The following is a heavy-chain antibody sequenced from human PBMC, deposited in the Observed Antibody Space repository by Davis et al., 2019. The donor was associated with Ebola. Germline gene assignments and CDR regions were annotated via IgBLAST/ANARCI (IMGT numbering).Heavy chain of an antibody. CDR2: IRSKRYDGTT. V-gene: IGHV3-49*04. CDR3: TRVKDNSGYYYGAMGS. J-gene: IGHJ5*02. Sequence: GESLKISCAASGFTFSTYAMHWVRQAPGRGLELVGFIRSKRYDGTTQYAASMKGRFTISRDDSKSITYLQINSLKTEDTAVYYCTRVKDNSGYYYGAMGSWGQGTLVTVSS. D-gene: IGHD3-22*01. CDR1: GFTFSTYA.